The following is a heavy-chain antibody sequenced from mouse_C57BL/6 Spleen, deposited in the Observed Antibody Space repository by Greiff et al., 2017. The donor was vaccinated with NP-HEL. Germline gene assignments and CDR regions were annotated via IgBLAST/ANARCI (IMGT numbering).Heavy chain of an antibody. CDR1: GYSFTGYY. CDR2: INPSTGGT. J-gene: IGHJ4*01. Sequence: VQLQQSGPELVKPGASVKISCKASGYSFTGYYMNWVKQSPEKSLEWIGEINPSTGGTTYNQKFKAKATLTVDKSSSTAYMQLKSLTSEDSAVYYCAYDYDGGYAMDYWGQGTSVTVSS. D-gene: IGHD2-4*01. V-gene: IGHV1-42*01. CDR3: AYDYDGGYAMDY.